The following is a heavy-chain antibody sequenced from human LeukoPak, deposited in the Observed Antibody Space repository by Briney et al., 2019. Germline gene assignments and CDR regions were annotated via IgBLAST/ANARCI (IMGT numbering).Heavy chain of an antibody. CDR3: VRDMGYYDKV. CDR1: GFTLSTSW. D-gene: IGHD3-22*01. Sequence: GGSLRLSCAASGFTLSTSWMHWVRQAPGKGLVWVSRINSDGKSTNYADFVKGRFTISRDNAKNTLYLQMNSLRAEDTAVYYCVRDMGYYDKVWGQGTLVTVSS. J-gene: IGHJ4*02. V-gene: IGHV3-74*01. CDR2: INSDGKST.